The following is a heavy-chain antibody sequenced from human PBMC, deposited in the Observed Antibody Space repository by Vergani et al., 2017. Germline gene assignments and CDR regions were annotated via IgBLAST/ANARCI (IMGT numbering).Heavy chain of an antibody. CDR1: GFTFSSYG. CDR2: IWYDGSNK. Sequence: QVQLVESGGGVVQPGRSLRLSCAASGFTFSSYGMHWVRQAPGKGLEWVAVIWYDGSNKYYADSVKGRFTISRDNSKNTLYLQMNSLRAEDTALYYCAKGGDNWYFDWLLVDYWGQGTLVTVSS. V-gene: IGHV3-33*06. J-gene: IGHJ4*02. CDR3: AKGGDNWYFDWLLVDY. D-gene: IGHD3-9*01.